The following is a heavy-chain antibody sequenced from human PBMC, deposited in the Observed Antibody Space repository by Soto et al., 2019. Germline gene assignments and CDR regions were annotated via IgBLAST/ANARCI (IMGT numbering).Heavy chain of an antibody. D-gene: IGHD2-2*01. Sequence: QVQLMQSGAEVKKPGASVKVSCRSSGYTFTTYDMHWVRQAPGQGLERMGLINPNGGTTSYAQKFQGRFTMTRDTSTSTVYMELSSLRSEDTAFYYCARDTRYCTSASCPPFDCWGQGTLVTVSS. CDR2: INPNGGTT. CDR1: GYTFTTYD. J-gene: IGHJ4*02. V-gene: IGHV1-46*01. CDR3: ARDTRYCTSASCPPFDC.